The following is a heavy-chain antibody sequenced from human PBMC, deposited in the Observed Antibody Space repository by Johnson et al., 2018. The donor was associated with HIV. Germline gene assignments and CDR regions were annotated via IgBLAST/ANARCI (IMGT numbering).Heavy chain of an antibody. CDR2: ISWNSGNK. CDR1: GFTFDDYA. D-gene: IGHD2-15*01. V-gene: IGHV3-9*01. J-gene: IGHJ3*02. Sequence: VQLVESGGGVVRPGGSLRLSCAASGFTFDDYAMHWVRQAPGKGLEWVSGISWNSGNKGYVDSVKGRFTISRDNAKNSLYLQMNSLRAEDTAVYYCATDIVVVLAVTGTGAAFDIWGQGTMVTVSS. CDR3: ATDIVVVLAVTGTGAAFDI.